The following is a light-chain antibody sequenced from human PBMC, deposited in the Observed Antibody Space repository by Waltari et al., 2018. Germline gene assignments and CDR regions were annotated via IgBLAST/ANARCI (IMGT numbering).Light chain of an antibody. CDR2: EAS. V-gene: IGKV1D-12*01. CDR1: QVISDQ. Sequence: IQMPQSPSSVPASVGDTVTITCRASQVISDQLTWYQQKPGKAPKFLIYEASTLESGVPSRFSGSGSGTDFTLTVRSLQPEDFATYYCQETSTFPITFGQGTRLEIK. CDR3: QETSTFPIT. J-gene: IGKJ5*01.